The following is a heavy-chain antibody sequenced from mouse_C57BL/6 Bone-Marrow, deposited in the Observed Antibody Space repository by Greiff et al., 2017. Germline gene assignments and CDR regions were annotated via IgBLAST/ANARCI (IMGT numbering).Heavy chain of an antibody. V-gene: IGHV1-39*01. CDR1: GYSFTDYN. D-gene: IGHD2-4*01. CDR3: ARGYDYDYAMDY. J-gene: IGHJ4*01. CDR2: INTNYGTT. Sequence: VQLQQSGPELVKPGASVKISCKASGYSFTDYNMNWVKQSTGKSLEWIGVINTNYGTTSYNQKFKGKATLTVDQSSSTAYMQLNSLTSEDAAVYICARGYDYDYAMDYWGQGTSVTVSS.